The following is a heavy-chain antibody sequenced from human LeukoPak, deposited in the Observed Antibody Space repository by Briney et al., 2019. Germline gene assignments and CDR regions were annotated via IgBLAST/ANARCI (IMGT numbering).Heavy chain of an antibody. D-gene: IGHD6-6*01. V-gene: IGHV4-34*01. CDR2: INHSGST. J-gene: IGHJ4*02. CDR1: GGTFSGYY. Sequence: ASETLSLTCAVYGGTFSGYYWSWIRQPPGKRLEWIGEINHSGSTNYNPSLKSRVTISVDTSKNQFSLKLSSVTAADTAVYYCARGLFGAAPRLFDYWGQGTLVTVSS. CDR3: ARGLFGAAPRLFDY.